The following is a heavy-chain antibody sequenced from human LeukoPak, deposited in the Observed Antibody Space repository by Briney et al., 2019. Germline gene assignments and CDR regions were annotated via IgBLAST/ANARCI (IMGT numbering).Heavy chain of an antibody. CDR1: GGSFSGYY. Sequence: SETLSLTCAVYGGSFSGYYWSWIRQPPGKGLEWIGEINHSGSTNYNPSLKSRVTISVDKSNNQFSLKLTSVTAADTAVYYCASRHDSGPYWGQGTLVTVSS. J-gene: IGHJ4*02. CDR3: ASRHDSGPY. CDR2: INHSGST. V-gene: IGHV4-34*01. D-gene: IGHD4-17*01.